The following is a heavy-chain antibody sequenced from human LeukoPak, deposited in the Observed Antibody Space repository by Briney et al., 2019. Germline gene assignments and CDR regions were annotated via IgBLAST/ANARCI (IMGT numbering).Heavy chain of an antibody. D-gene: IGHD1-1*01. Sequence: PSQTLSLTCTFSGGSISSGGYYWSWIRQPPGKGLEWIGHISYSGITNFNPSLKSRVTISVDTSKNEFSLNLSSVTDADTAVYYCAREGTAGTNLNWFDPWGQGTLVTVSS. CDR1: GGSISSGGYY. J-gene: IGHJ5*02. V-gene: IGHV4-61*08. CDR2: ISYSGIT. CDR3: AREGTAGTNLNWFDP.